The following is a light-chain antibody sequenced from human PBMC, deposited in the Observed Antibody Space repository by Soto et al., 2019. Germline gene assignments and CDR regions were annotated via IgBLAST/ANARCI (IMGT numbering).Light chain of an antibody. V-gene: IGLV2-14*03. CDR3: GSYTSSNTYV. CDR1: SSDVGDYNY. J-gene: IGLJ1*01. CDR2: DVS. Sequence: QPVLTQPASVSGSPGQSITISCTGTSSDVGDYNYVSWYQQHPGKAPKLMIYDVSNRPSGVSNRFSGSKSGNTASLTISGLRAEDGADYYCGSYTSSNTYVFGTGTKVTVL.